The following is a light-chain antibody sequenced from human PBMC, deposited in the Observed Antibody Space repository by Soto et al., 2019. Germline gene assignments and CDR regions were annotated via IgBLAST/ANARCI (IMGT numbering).Light chain of an antibody. V-gene: IGKV3-11*01. CDR2: DTS. Sequence: EIVLTQSPATLSLSPGERATLSCRASQSVSPYLAWYQQNPGQVPRLLIYDTSNRATGIPARFSGSGFGTDFTLTISSLEPEDFAIYYCQHRKNWPWTFGQGTKVEVK. CDR3: QHRKNWPWT. J-gene: IGKJ1*01. CDR1: QSVSPY.